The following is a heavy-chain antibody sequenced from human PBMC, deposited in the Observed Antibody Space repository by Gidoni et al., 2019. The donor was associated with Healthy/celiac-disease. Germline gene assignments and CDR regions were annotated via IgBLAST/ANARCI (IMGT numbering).Heavy chain of an antibody. D-gene: IGHD6-13*01. V-gene: IGHV3-13*05. J-gene: IGHJ6*03. CDR2: IGTAGDP. CDR1: GSTFSSYD. Sequence: EVQLVESGGGLVQPGGSLRLSWAAAGSTFSSYDMHWVRPATGKGLEWVSAIGTAGDPYYPGSVKGRFTISRENAKNSLYLQMNSLRAGDTAVYYCARGSSSRYYYYMDVWGKGTTVTVSS. CDR3: ARGSSSRYYYYMDV.